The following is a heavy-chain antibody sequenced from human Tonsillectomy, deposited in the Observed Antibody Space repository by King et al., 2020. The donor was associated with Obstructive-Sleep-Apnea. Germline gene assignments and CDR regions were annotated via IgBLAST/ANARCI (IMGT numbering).Heavy chain of an antibody. V-gene: IGHV4-39*07. CDR1: GGSISSSSYY. CDR3: AAEKGQYYFDY. CDR2: IYYSGST. Sequence: QLQESGPGLVKPSETLSLTCTVSGGSISSSSYYWGWTRQPPGKRVEWIGSIYYSGSTYYNPSLKSRVTISGDTSKNQLSLKLSSVTAADTAVYYCAAEKGQYYFDYWGQGTLVTVSS. J-gene: IGHJ4*02.